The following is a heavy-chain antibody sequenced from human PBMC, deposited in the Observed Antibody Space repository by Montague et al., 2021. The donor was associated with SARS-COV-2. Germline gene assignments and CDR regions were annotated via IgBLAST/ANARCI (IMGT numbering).Heavy chain of an antibody. Sequence: TLSLTCNVSGDSINSGDHYWSWIRQHPGKGLEWIGYIYSSGSTYYNPSLKSRVTISADTSKNQFSLKLSSVTAADTAVHYCARATLGITMIVVVMTAIDYYFDYWGQGNLVTVSS. CDR2: IYSSGST. J-gene: IGHJ4*02. D-gene: IGHD3-22*01. V-gene: IGHV4-31*03. CDR1: GDSINSGDHY. CDR3: ARATLGITMIVVVMTAIDYYFDY.